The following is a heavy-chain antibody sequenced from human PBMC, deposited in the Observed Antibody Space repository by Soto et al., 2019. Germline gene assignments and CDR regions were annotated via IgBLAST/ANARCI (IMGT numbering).Heavy chain of an antibody. CDR1: GYSFTSYW. CDR3: ASMHYDFWSGSYYCMDV. V-gene: IGHV5-10-1*01. CDR2: IDPSDSYT. Sequence: PGESLKISCKGSGYSFTSYWISWVRQMPGKGLEWMGRIDPSDSYTNYSPSFQGHVTISADKSISTAYLQWSSLKASDTAMYYCASMHYDFWSGSYYCMDVWGQGTTVTVS. J-gene: IGHJ6*02. D-gene: IGHD3-3*01.